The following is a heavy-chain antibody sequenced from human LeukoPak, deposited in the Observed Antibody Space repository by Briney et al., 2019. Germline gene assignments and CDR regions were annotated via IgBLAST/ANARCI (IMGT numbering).Heavy chain of an antibody. Sequence: SQTLSLTCTVSGGSISSGNYYWSWIRQPPGKGLEWIGYIYHSGSTYYNPSLKSRVTISVDRSKNQFSLKLSSVTAADTAVYYCAREVDSTPRENYFDYWGQGTLVTVSS. D-gene: IGHD2-2*01. CDR1: GGSISSGNYY. CDR3: AREVDSTPRENYFDY. V-gene: IGHV4-30-2*01. CDR2: IYHSGST. J-gene: IGHJ4*02.